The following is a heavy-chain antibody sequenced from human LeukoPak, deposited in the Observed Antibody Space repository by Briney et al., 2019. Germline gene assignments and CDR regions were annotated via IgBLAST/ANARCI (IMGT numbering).Heavy chain of an antibody. D-gene: IGHD2-15*01. Sequence: GGSLRLSCAASGFTFSSFDMDWVRQAPGKGLEWVAFIRNDGSNTYYADSVKGRFTISRDNSKNTLYLQMNRLRVGDTAIYYCARTGGGSGYWGQGTLVTVSS. CDR2: IRNDGSNT. V-gene: IGHV3-30*02. J-gene: IGHJ4*02. CDR1: GFTFSSFD. CDR3: ARTGGGSGY.